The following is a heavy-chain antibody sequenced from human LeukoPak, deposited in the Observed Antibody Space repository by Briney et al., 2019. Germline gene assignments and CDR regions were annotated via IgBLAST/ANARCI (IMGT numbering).Heavy chain of an antibody. J-gene: IGHJ4*02. V-gene: IGHV1-69*06. CDR2: IIPIFGTA. Sequence: SVKVSCKASGGTFSSYANSWVRQAPGQGLEWMGGIIPIFGTANYAQKFQGRVTITADKSTSTAYMELSSLRSEDTAVYYCARALGDFWSGYYYDYWGQGTLVTVSS. CDR3: ARALGDFWSGYYYDY. D-gene: IGHD3-3*01. CDR1: GGTFSSYA.